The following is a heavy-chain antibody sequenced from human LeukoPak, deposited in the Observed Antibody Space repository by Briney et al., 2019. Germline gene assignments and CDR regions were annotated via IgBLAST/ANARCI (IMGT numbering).Heavy chain of an antibody. CDR1: GGSLSSGGHF. V-gene: IGHV4-31*03. CDR2: INHNGNS. J-gene: IGHJ5*01. CDR3: ARDGRSGYYTGWLDS. D-gene: IGHD3-3*01. Sequence: PSETLSLTCTVSGGSLSSGGHFWSWIRQHPEKGLEWIASINHNGNSYDNPSLRGRVSISVDTSKNQFSLKLTSVTAADTAVYFCARDGRSGYYTGWLDSWGQGTLVTVSS.